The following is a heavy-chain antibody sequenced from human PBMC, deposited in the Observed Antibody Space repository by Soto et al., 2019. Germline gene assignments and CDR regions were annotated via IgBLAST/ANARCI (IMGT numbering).Heavy chain of an antibody. Sequence: EVQLVESGGGLVQPGGSLRLSCAASGFTFSSYWMSWVRQAPGKGLEWVANIKQDGSEKYYVDSVKGRFTISRDNAKNSLYLQMNSLKTEDTAVYYCTTDVAGYCSSTTCNTPENWFDPWGQGTLVTVSS. CDR3: TTDVAGYCSSTTCNTPENWFDP. V-gene: IGHV3-7*03. J-gene: IGHJ5*02. CDR1: GFTFSSYW. D-gene: IGHD2-2*01. CDR2: IKQDGSEK.